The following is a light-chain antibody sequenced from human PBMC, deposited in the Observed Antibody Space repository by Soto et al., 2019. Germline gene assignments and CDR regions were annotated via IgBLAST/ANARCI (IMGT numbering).Light chain of an antibody. Sequence: EKVMTQSPATLSVSPGERATLSCRASQSVSSNLAWYQQKPGQAPRLLIYGASSRATGIPARFSGSGSGTEFTLTISSLQSEDLAVYYCQQYDNWPHTFGGGTKVEIK. V-gene: IGKV3D-15*01. J-gene: IGKJ4*01. CDR2: GAS. CDR1: QSVSSN. CDR3: QQYDNWPHT.